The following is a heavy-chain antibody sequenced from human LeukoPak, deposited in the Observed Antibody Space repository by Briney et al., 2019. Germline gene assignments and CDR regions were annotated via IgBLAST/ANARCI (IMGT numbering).Heavy chain of an antibody. D-gene: IGHD5-18*01. CDR3: ARDARNTAMTSFDY. V-gene: IGHV3-23*01. J-gene: IGHJ4*02. CDR2: ISGSGGST. CDR1: GFTFSSYA. Sequence: GGSLRLSCAASGFTFSSYAMSWVRQAPGKGLEWVPAISGSGGSTYYADSVKGRFTISRDNAKNSLYLQMNSLRAEDTAVYYCARDARNTAMTSFDYWGQGTLVTVSS.